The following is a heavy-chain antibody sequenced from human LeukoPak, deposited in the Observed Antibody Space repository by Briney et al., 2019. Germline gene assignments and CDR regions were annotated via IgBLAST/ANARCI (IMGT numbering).Heavy chain of an antibody. J-gene: IGHJ4*02. CDR3: ARIMLSWREFVC. D-gene: IGHD1-26*01. V-gene: IGHV4-31*03. CDR2: IYYSGST. Sequence: SETLSLTCTVSGGSISNGDHYCSWVRQHPGKGMEWMGHIYYSGSTYYNPSLKSRGIISVETSKNQFSLKLSSVTAADTAVYYCARIMLSWREFVCWGQGTLVTVSS. CDR1: GGSISNGDHY.